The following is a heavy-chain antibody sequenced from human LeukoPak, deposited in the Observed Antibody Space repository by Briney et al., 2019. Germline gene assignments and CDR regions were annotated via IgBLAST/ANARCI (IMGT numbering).Heavy chain of an antibody. Sequence: ASVKVSCKAAGYTFTSYGISWVRQAPGQGLEWMGWISAYNGTTNYAQKPQGRVTMTTDTSTSTAYMELRSLRSDDTAVYYCARRYGAYYYYYMDVSGKGTTVTVSS. D-gene: IGHD2-15*01. CDR2: ISAYNGTT. CDR1: GYTFTSYG. CDR3: ARRYGAYYYYYMDV. J-gene: IGHJ6*03. V-gene: IGHV1-18*01.